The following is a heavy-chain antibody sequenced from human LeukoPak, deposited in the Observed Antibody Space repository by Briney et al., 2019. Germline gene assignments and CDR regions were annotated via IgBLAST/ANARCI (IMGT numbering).Heavy chain of an antibody. J-gene: IGHJ4*02. CDR2: IRSDGST. D-gene: IGHD3-9*01. V-gene: IGHV3-53*01. Sequence: GGSLRLSCTASGFTVSSNYMSWVRQAPGKGLEWVSVIRSDGSTNHADSVKGRFTISRDNSKNTLYLQMNNLRAEDTAMYYCARGLQGYYDSLTGYYRGRYYDYWGQGTLVTVSS. CDR3: ARGLQGYYDSLTGYYRGRYYDY. CDR1: GFTVSSNY.